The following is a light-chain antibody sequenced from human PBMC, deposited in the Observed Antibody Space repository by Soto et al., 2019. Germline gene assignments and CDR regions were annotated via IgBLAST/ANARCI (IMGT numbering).Light chain of an antibody. CDR3: HPRSNWPHFN. CDR1: QSISDF. J-gene: IGKJ4*01. CDR2: DAS. V-gene: IGKV3-11*01. Sequence: EIVLTQSPATLSLSPGERATLSCRASQSISDFLAWYQQKPGQAPRLLIYDASKRATDIPDRFIGSGSGTDFTLTISSLAPEDFAVYYCHPRSNWPHFNFGGGTKVEI.